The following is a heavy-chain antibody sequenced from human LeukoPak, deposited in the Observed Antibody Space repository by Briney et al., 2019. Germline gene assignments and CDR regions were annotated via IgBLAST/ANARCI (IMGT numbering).Heavy chain of an antibody. V-gene: IGHV4-59*01. Sequence: SETLSLNCTVSGGSISSYYWSWIRRPPGKGLEWIGYIYYSGSTNYNPSLKSRVTISVDTSKNQFSLKLSSVTAADTAVYYCARDNWDRYFDYWGQGTLVTVSS. D-gene: IGHD7-27*01. CDR2: IYYSGST. CDR3: ARDNWDRYFDY. CDR1: GGSISSYY. J-gene: IGHJ4*02.